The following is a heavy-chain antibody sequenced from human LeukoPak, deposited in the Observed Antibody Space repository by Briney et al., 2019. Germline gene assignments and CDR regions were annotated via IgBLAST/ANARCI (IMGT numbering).Heavy chain of an antibody. CDR3: AKRNVDTATAYYFDY. V-gene: IGHV3-23*01. J-gene: IGHJ4*02. CDR1: GFTFSSYS. Sequence: GGSLRLSCAASGFTFSSYSMNWVRQAPGKGLEWVSAISGSGGSTYYADSVKGRFTISRDNSKNTLYLQMNSLRAEDTAVYYCAKRNVDTATAYYFDYWGQGTLVTVSS. CDR2: ISGSGGST. D-gene: IGHD5-18*01.